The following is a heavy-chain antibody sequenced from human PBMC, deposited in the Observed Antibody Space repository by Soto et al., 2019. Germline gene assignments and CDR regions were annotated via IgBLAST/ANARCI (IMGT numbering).Heavy chain of an antibody. D-gene: IGHD1-26*01. CDR2: ISGSGGST. Sequence: GGSLSLSCAASGFTFSSYAMSWVRQAPGKGLEWVSAISGSGGSTYYADSVKGRFTISRDNSKNTLYLQMNSLRAEDTAVYYCAKPNPYSGSYLGADYWGQGNLVTVSS. CDR1: GFTFSSYA. CDR3: AKPNPYSGSYLGADY. V-gene: IGHV3-23*01. J-gene: IGHJ4*02.